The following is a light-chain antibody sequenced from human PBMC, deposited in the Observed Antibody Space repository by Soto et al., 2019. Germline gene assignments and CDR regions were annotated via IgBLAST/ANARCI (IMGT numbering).Light chain of an antibody. J-gene: IGKJ1*01. CDR2: GAS. Sequence: IEMTQSPATLSVSPWERATLSCRASQSVSSNLAWYQQKPGQAPRLLIYGASTRATGIPARFSGSGSGTEFTLTISSLQSEDFAVYYCQQYNNWPRTFGQGTKVDI. V-gene: IGKV3-15*01. CDR1: QSVSSN. CDR3: QQYNNWPRT.